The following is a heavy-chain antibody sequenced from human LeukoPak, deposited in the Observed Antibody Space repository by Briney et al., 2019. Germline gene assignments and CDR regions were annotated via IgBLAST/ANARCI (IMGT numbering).Heavy chain of an antibody. CDR1: GYSFTSYR. CDR2: IYPGDSDT. J-gene: IGHJ4*02. CDR3: ARQEVGYSYGRYNYFDY. Sequence: GESLKISCKGSGYSFTSYRIGWVRQMPGKGLEWMGIIYPGDSDTRYSPSFQGQVTISADKSISTAYLQWSSLKASDTAMYYCARQEVGYSYGRYNYFDYWGQGTLVTVSS. D-gene: IGHD5-18*01. V-gene: IGHV5-51*01.